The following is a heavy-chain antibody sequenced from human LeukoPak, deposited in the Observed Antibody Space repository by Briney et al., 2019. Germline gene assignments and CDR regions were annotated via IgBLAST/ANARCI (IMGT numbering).Heavy chain of an antibody. Sequence: AGGSLRLSCVASGFIFSSYAMTWVRQTPGKGLEWVSGTSGRADSTYYADSVKGRFTISRDNSKNTLYLQMNSLRADDTAVYYCAKLTVATFRSLFDSWGQGTLVAVSS. CDR1: GFIFSSYA. CDR3: AKLTVATFRSLFDS. J-gene: IGHJ4*02. V-gene: IGHV3-23*01. D-gene: IGHD5-12*01. CDR2: TSGRADST.